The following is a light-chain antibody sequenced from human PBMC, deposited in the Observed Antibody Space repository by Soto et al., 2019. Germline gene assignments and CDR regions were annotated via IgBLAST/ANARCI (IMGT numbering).Light chain of an antibody. Sequence: QSALTQPASVSGSPGQSITISCTGTSSDVGGYNYVSWYQQHSGKAPKLMIYDVSNRPSGVSNRFSGSKSGNTASLPISGLQAEDEADYYCVSYASSSPLYVFGTGTKLTVL. CDR1: SSDVGGYNY. V-gene: IGLV2-14*01. J-gene: IGLJ1*01. CDR3: VSYASSSPLYV. CDR2: DVS.